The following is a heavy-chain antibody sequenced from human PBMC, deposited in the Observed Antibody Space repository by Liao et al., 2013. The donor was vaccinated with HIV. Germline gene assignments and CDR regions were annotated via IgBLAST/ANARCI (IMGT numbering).Heavy chain of an antibody. CDR3: ARGRGTSAFDI. D-gene: IGHD1-1*01. CDR2: VYYTGST. Sequence: QVQLQESGPGLVKPSETLSLTCTVSGGSIRSYYWIWIRQPPGKRLEWIGYVYYTGSTKYNPSLESRVTMSIDTSMHQFSLRLSSVTAADTAVYYCARGRGTSAFDIWGQGTMVTVSS. J-gene: IGHJ3*02. V-gene: IGHV4-59*01. CDR1: GGSIRSYY.